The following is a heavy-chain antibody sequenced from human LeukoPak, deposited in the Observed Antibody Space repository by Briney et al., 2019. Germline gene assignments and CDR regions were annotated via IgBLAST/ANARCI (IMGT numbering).Heavy chain of an antibody. J-gene: IGHJ4*02. D-gene: IGHD3-3*01. CDR3: ARDSYFIDHVITIID. Sequence: GGSPRLSCAASGFTFSDYYMSWIRQAPGKGLEWVSYISSSGSTIYYADSVKGRFTISRDNAKNSLYLQMNSLRAEDTAVYYCARDSYFIDHVITIIDWGQGTLVTVSS. CDR2: ISSSGSTI. CDR1: GFTFSDYY. V-gene: IGHV3-11*04.